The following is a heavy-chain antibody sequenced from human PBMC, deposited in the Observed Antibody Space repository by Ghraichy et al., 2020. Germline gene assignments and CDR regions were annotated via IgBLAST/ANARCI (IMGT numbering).Heavy chain of an antibody. CDR3: AKLEGIRFLEWKIGHYFDY. D-gene: IGHD3-3*01. CDR1: GFTFSSYA. V-gene: IGHV3-23*01. J-gene: IGHJ4*02. CDR2: ISGSGGST. Sequence: GGSLRLSCAASGFTFSSYAMSWVRQAPGKGLEWVSAISGSGGSTYYADSVKGRFTISRDNSKNTLYLQMNSLRAEDTAVYYCAKLEGIRFLEWKIGHYFDYWGQGTLVTVSS.